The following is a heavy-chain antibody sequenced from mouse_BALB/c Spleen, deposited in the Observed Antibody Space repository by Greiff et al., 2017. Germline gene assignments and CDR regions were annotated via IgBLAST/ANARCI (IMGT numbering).Heavy chain of an antibody. V-gene: IGHV8-12*01. Sequence: QVTLKVSGPGILQPSQTLSLTCSFSGFSLSTSGMGVSWIRQPSGKGLEWLAHIYWDDDKRYNPSLKSRLTISKDTSSNQVFLKITSVDTADTATYYCARYYWYFDVWGAGTTVTVSS. J-gene: IGHJ1*01. CDR2: IYWDDDK. CDR3: ARYYWYFDV. CDR1: GFSLSTSGMG.